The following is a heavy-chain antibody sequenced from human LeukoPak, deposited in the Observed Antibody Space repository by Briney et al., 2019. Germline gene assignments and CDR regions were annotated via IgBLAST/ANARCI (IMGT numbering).Heavy chain of an antibody. CDR3: ACSGYSSSWYSDY. CDR1: GFTFSSYS. CDR2: ISSSSSYI. Sequence: GGSLRLSCAASGFTFSSYSMNWVRQAPGKGLEGVSSISSSSSYIYYADSVKGRFTISRDNAKNSLYLQMNSLRAEDTAVYYCACSGYSSSWYSDYWGQGTLVTVSS. D-gene: IGHD6-13*01. V-gene: IGHV3-21*01. J-gene: IGHJ4*02.